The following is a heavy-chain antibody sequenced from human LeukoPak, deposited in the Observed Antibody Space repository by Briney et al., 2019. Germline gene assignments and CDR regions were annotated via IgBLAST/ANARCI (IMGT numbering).Heavy chain of an antibody. CDR1: GFTFNNYA. V-gene: IGHV3-23*01. D-gene: IGHD3-16*02. CDR2: ISGSGGST. J-gene: IGHJ4*02. CDR3: AKGLRLGELSSGFDY. Sequence: GGSLRLSCAASGFTFNNYAMSWVRQAPGRGLNWVSTISGSGGSTYYADSVKGRFTISRDNSKGTLYLQMNSLRVEDTAVYYCAKGLRLGELSSGFDYWGQGTLVTVSS.